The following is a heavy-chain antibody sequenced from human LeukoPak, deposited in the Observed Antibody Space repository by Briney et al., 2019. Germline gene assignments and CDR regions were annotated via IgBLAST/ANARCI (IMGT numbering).Heavy chain of an antibody. V-gene: IGHV3-23*01. CDR3: AKLAFYETSAPLRDIDF. Sequence: GGSLRLSCAASAFPFNTYAMTWVRQAPGKGLEYISVFRPIGTNTYYASSVKGRFTISRDDSRTTVYLQMSSLRAEDTAIYYCAKLAFYETSAPLRDIDFWGQGTLVTVSS. CDR1: AFPFNTYA. CDR2: FRPIGTNT. J-gene: IGHJ4*02. D-gene: IGHD1-14*01.